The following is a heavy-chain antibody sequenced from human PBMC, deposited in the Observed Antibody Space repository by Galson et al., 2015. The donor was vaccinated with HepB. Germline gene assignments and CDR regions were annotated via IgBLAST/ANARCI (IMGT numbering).Heavy chain of an antibody. CDR2: IRYDGSNK. CDR3: AKDGRRYCSSTSCGFVDY. D-gene: IGHD2-2*01. Sequence: SLRVSCAASGFTFSSHGMHWARQAPGKGLEWVAFIRYDGSNKYYADSVKGRFTISRDNSKNTLYLQMNSLRAEDTAVYYCAKDGRRYCSSTSCGFVDYWGQGTLVTVSS. CDR1: GFTFSSHG. V-gene: IGHV3-30*02. J-gene: IGHJ4*02.